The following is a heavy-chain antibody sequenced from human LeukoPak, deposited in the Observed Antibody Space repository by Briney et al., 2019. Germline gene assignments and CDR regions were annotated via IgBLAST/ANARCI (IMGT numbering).Heavy chain of an antibody. V-gene: IGHV4-59*12. J-gene: IGHJ5*02. CDR2: IYDSGIT. CDR3: ARGGNGYRIEAAGTTRFDP. Sequence: SETLSLTCTVSGGSISSYYWSWIRQPPGKGLQWIGYIYDSGITNYNPSLKSRVTISVGTSKNLFSLKMTSVTAADTAVYYCARGGNGYRIEAAGTTRFDPWGQGTLVTVSS. D-gene: IGHD6-13*01. CDR1: GGSISSYY.